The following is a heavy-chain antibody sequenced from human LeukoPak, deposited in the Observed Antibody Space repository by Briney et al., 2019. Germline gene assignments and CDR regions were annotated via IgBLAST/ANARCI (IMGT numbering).Heavy chain of an antibody. CDR1: GGSITTSGYY. CDR3: ARISRLPNWFDP. D-gene: IGHD5/OR15-5a*01. Sequence: PSETLSLTCTVSGGSITTSGYYWGWIRQSPGKGLEWIGSIYYSGSTHYNPTLKSRATISGDTSKSQFFLKLSSVTAADTAVYYCARISRLPNWFDPWGQGTLFTVSS. CDR2: IYYSGST. J-gene: IGHJ5*02. V-gene: IGHV4-39*01.